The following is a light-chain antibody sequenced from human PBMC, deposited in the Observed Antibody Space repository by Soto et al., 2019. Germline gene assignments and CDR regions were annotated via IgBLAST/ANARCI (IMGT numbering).Light chain of an antibody. V-gene: IGLV1-40*01. J-gene: IGLJ1*01. CDR3: AAWDDSLREYF. CDR2: GNR. CDR1: SSNLGAGYD. Sequence: QSVLTQPPSVSGAPGQRVTISCTGNSSNLGAGYDVHWYQQLPGAAPKLVIFGNRNRPSGVPERFSGSKSGTSASLAISGLQSEDEADYYCAAWDDSLREYFFGTGTKLTVL.